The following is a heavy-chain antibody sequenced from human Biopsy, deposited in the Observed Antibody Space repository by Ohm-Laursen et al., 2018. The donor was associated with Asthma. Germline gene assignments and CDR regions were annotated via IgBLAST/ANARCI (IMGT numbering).Heavy chain of an antibody. CDR3: AKSADYYDSTDYLDF. D-gene: IGHD3-22*01. V-gene: IGHV3-9*01. CDR1: GFSFDDCA. CDR2: ISWNSGNI. J-gene: IGHJ4*01. Sequence: SLRLSCSATGFSFDDCAMHWVRQAPGKGLEWVSSISWNSGNIDYAVSVKGRFTISRDNAKNSLYLQMQSLRPEDTAFYYCAKSADYYDSTDYLDFWGRGTLVIVSS.